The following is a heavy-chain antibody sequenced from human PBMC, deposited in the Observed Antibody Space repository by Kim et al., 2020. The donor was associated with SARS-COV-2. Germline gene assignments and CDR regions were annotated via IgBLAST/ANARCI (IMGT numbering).Heavy chain of an antibody. Sequence: GGSLRLSCAASGFTFSSYAMHWVRQAPGKGLEWVAVISYDGSNKYYADSVKGRFTISRDNSKNTLYLQMNSLRAEDTAVYYCARDVFGGWPRVYFDYWGQGTLVTVSS. D-gene: IGHD6-19*01. CDR1: GFTFSSYA. V-gene: IGHV3-30*04. CDR3: ARDVFGGWPRVYFDY. CDR2: ISYDGSNK. J-gene: IGHJ4*02.